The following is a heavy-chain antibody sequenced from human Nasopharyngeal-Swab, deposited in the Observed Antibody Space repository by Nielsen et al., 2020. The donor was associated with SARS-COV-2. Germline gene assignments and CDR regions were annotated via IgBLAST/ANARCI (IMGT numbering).Heavy chain of an antibody. CDR1: GDTFTSYY. Sequence: ASVKVSCKPSGDTFTSYYIHWVRQAPGQGLEWMGVINPDDGGTTYAQKFQDRVTLTRDTSTTTVYMQLSNLRSEDTAVYFCARAGYTSSWYVGIWFDPWGQGTQVTVSS. CDR3: ARAGYTSSWYVGIWFDP. V-gene: IGHV1-46*01. J-gene: IGHJ5*02. CDR2: INPDDGGT. D-gene: IGHD6-13*01.